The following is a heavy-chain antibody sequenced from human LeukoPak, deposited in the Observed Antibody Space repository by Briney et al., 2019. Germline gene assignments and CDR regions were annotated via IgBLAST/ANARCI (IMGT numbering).Heavy chain of an antibody. CDR2: ISSSGNS. CDR1: GVPIGNYY. CDR3: ARAVFWSGYYTDPLVQYFFDY. J-gene: IGHJ4*02. V-gene: IGHV4-59*08. D-gene: IGHD3-3*01. Sequence: SETLSLTCTVSGVPIGNYYWTWIRQPPGKGLEWIGYISSSGNSNYNPSLKSRVTMSVDTSKNRFSLRLSSVTAADTAIYYCARAVFWSGYYTDPLVQYFFDYWGQGTLITVSS.